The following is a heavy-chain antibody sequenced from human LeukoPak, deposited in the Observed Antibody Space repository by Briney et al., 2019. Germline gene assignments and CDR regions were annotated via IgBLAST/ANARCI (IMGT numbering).Heavy chain of an antibody. J-gene: IGHJ6*02. V-gene: IGHV3-48*01. CDR3: ARDAVDQYYYYGMDV. CDR1: GFAFSSYA. D-gene: IGHD6-19*01. CDR2: ISTSSRTI. Sequence: PGGSLRLSCAASGFAFSSYAMNWVRQAPGKGLEWISYISTSSRTIYYADSVKGRFTISRDNAKNSLYLQMNSLKAEDTAIYFCARDAVDQYYYYGMDVWGQGTTVTVSS.